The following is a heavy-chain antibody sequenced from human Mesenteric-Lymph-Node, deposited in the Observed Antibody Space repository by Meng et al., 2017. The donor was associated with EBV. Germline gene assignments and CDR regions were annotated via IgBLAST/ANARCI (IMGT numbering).Heavy chain of an antibody. V-gene: IGHV3-11*01. CDR1: GFTFSDYY. J-gene: IGHJ4*02. D-gene: IGHD1-26*01. CDR3: ASFEERDF. Sequence: QGRPVESGGGLVKPGGSLRLSCEASGFTFSDYYMSWIRQAPGKGLEWVSYISPSGDAIYLADSVKGRFTISRDNAKDSLHLQMDSLRVEDTAVYWCASFEERDFWGQGTLVTVSS. CDR2: ISPSGDAI.